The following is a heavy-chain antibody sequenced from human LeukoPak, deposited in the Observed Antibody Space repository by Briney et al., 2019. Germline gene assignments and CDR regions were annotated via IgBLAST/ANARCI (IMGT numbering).Heavy chain of an antibody. CDR3: ARSVVTLYWYFDL. V-gene: IGHV4-39*07. Sequence: SETLSLTCAVSGGXVSSSSYYWGWIRQPPGKGLEWIGSIYYSGSTNYNPSLKSRVTISLDTSKNQFSLKLSSVTTADTAVYYCARSVVTLYWYFDLWGRGTLVTVSS. CDR2: IYYSGST. D-gene: IGHD4-23*01. J-gene: IGHJ2*01. CDR1: GGXVSSSSYY.